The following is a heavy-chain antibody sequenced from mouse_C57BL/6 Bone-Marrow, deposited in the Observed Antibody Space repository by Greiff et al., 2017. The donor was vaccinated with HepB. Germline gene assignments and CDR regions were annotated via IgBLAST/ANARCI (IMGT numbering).Heavy chain of an antibody. V-gene: IGHV10-3*01. D-gene: IGHD2-3*01. CDR2: IRSKSSNYAT. J-gene: IGHJ3*01. Sequence: EVKLVESGGGLVQPKGSLKLSCAASGFTFNTYAMHWVRQAPGKGLEWVARIRSKSSNYATYYADSVKDRFTISRDDSQSMLYLQMNNLKTEDTAMYYCVRGTIYDGYYGFAYWGQGTLVTVSA. CDR3: VRGTIYDGYYGFAY. CDR1: GFTFNTYA.